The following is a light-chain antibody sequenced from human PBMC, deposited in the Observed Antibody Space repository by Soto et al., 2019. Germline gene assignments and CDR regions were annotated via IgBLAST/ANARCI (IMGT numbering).Light chain of an antibody. CDR3: QQYNNWPPIT. V-gene: IGKV3-15*01. CDR1: ESVSIN. Sequence: EVGMTQSPATLSVSPGERATLSFSASESVSINLAWYQQKPGQAPRLLIYGGSTRATGIPARFSGSGSGTEFTLTISSLQSEDFAVYYCQQYNNWPPITFGQGTRLEIK. CDR2: GGS. J-gene: IGKJ5*01.